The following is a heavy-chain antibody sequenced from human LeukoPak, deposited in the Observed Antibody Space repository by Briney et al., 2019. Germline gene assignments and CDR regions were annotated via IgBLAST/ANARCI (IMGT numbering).Heavy chain of an antibody. CDR2: IKQDGSEK. J-gene: IGHJ6*03. V-gene: IGHV3-7*01. CDR3: AREFSYYYYYMDV. CDR1: GFTFSSYW. Sequence: PGGSLRLSCAASGFTFSSYWMSWVRQAPGKGLEWVGNIKQDGSEKYYVDSVKGRFPISRDNATNSLYLQMNSLRAEDTAVYYCAREFSYYYYYMDVWGKGTTATVSS.